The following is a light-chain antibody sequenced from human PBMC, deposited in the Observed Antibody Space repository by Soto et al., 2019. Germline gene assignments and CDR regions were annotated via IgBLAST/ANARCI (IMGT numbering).Light chain of an antibody. CDR1: QSINTW. V-gene: IGKV1-5*01. Sequence: DIQMTQSPSTLSASVGDGVTITCRASQSINTWLAWYQQKPGKAPNLLIYDASSLQSGVPSRFSGSGSGTEFTLTISSLQPDDFATYYCQQYNSYSTFGQGTKWISN. CDR2: DAS. J-gene: IGKJ1*01. CDR3: QQYNSYST.